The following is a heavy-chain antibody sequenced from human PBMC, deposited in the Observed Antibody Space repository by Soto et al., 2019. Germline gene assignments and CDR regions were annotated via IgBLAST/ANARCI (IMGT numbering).Heavy chain of an antibody. CDR2: IIPIFGTA. V-gene: IGHV1-69*12. CDR1: GGTFSSYA. D-gene: IGHD3-3*01. CDR3: ASSLVTGVVIIYYGMDV. J-gene: IGHJ6*02. Sequence: QVQLVQSGAEVKKPGSSVKVSCKASGGTFSSYAISWVRQAPGQGLEWMGGIIPIFGTANYAQKFQGRVTITADESTSTAYMELSSLRSEDTAVYYCASSLVTGVVIIYYGMDVWGQGTTVTVSS.